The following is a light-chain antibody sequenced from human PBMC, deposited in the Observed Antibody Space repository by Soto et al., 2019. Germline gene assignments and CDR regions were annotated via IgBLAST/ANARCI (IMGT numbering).Light chain of an antibody. V-gene: IGLV2-14*01. Sequence: QSALTQPASVSGSPGQSITISCTGTSSDVGRYNYVSWYQQHPGKAPKLMIHDVSNRPSGVSNRFSGSKSGNTASLTISGLQAEDEADYYCSSYTDSGTRVFGTGTKVTVL. J-gene: IGLJ1*01. CDR3: SSYTDSGTRV. CDR1: SSDVGRYNY. CDR2: DVS.